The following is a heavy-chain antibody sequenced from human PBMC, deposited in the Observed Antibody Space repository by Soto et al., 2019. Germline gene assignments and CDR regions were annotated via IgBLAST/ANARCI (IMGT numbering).Heavy chain of an antibody. J-gene: IGHJ4*02. Sequence: SETLSLTCTVSGCSVSSGSYYWSWIRQPPGKGLEWIGYIYYSGSTNYNPSLKSRVTISVDTSKNQFSLKLSSVTAADTAVYYCARGWYYYDSSGYPNFDYWGQGTLDTVSS. V-gene: IGHV4-61*01. CDR2: IYYSGST. D-gene: IGHD3-22*01. CDR1: GCSVSSGSYY. CDR3: ARGWYYYDSSGYPNFDY.